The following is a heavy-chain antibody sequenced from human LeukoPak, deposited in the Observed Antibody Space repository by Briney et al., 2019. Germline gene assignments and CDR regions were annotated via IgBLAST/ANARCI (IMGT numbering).Heavy chain of an antibody. CDR2: ISSSDANT. CDR1: GFTFRNYA. J-gene: IGHJ4*02. Sequence: TGGSLRLSCAASGFTFRNYAMYWVRQAPGKGLEWVSAISSSDANTYYADSVKGRFTISRDSSKNTLYLQMNSLRAEDTALYYCAIREPIGYWSQGTLVTVSS. V-gene: IGHV3-23*01. CDR3: AIREPIGY. D-gene: IGHD1-14*01.